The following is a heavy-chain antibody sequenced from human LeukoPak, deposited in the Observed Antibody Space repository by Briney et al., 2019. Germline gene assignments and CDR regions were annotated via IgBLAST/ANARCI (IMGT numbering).Heavy chain of an antibody. J-gene: IGHJ6*03. CDR3: ARIAAAGTYSHYMDV. CDR2: MNPNSGNT. Sequence: GASVKVSCKASGYTFTSYDINWVRQATGQGLEWMGWMNPNSGNTGYAQKFQGRVTMTRNTSTSTAYMELSSPRSEDTAVYYCARIAAAGTYSHYMDVWGKGTTVTVSS. D-gene: IGHD6-13*01. CDR1: GYTFTSYD. V-gene: IGHV1-8*01.